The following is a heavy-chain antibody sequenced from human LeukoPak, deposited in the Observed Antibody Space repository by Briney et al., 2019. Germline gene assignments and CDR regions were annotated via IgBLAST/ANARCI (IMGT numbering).Heavy chain of an antibody. CDR1: GGSFSSSSYY. J-gene: IGHJ4*02. CDR3: AGRYDILTGYYNGPSYDY. D-gene: IGHD3-9*01. CDR2: IYYTGNT. V-gene: IGHV4-39*07. Sequence: KPSETLSLTCTVSGGSFSSSSYYWGWIRQPPGKGLEWVGCIYYTGNTYYNPSLKSRVTISLDTSKNQFSLKLSSVTAADTAVYYCAGRYDILTGYYNGPSYDYWGQGTLVTVSS.